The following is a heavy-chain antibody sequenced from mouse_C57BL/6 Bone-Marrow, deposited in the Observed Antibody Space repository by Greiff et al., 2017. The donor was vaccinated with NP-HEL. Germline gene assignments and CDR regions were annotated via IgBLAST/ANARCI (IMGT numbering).Heavy chain of an antibody. CDR1: GFSLTSYG. Sequence: QVQLKESGPGLVQPSQSLSITCTVSGFSLTSYGVHWVRQSPGKGLEWLGVICRGGSTDYNAAFMSRLSITKDNSKSQVFCKMNSLKAEDTARYYCAKNGTMDDWGQGTSVTVSS. J-gene: IGHJ4*01. V-gene: IGHV2-5*01. CDR3: AKNGTMDD. CDR2: ICRGGST.